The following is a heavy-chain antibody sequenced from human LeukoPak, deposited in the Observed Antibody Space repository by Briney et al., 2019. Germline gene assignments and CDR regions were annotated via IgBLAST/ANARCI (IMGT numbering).Heavy chain of an antibody. Sequence: PSETLSLTCAVYGGSFSGYYWSWIRQPPGKGLEWIGEINHSGSTNYNPPLKSRVTISVDTSKNQFSLKLSSVTAADTAVYYCARPGFADYWGQGTLVTVSS. J-gene: IGHJ4*02. V-gene: IGHV4-34*01. CDR1: GGSFSGYY. CDR3: ARPGFADY. CDR2: INHSGST.